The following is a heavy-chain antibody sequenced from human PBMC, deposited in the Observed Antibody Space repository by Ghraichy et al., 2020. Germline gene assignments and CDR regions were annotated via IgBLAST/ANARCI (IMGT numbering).Heavy chain of an antibody. Sequence: LSLTCAASGFTFSSYWMHWVRQSPGKGLVWVSRINSDGSSTSYADSVKGRFTISRDNAKKTLYLQMNSLRAEDTAVYYCARDPSDYYDSSGQSFFDYWGQGTLVTVSS. CDR1: GFTFSSYW. CDR2: INSDGSST. J-gene: IGHJ4*02. D-gene: IGHD3-22*01. CDR3: ARDPSDYYDSSGQSFFDY. V-gene: IGHV3-74*01.